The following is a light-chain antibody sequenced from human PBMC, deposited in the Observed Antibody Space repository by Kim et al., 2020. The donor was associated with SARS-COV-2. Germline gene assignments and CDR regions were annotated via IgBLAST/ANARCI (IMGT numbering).Light chain of an antibody. Sequence: LSPGETATLSCRASQSVDTSLAWYQLKPGQATLRIIFDVSRSVTGTPARFSGTGSGTDFTLTISSLEPEDVALYFCHHRSLWTPTFGGGTKVDIK. J-gene: IGKJ4*01. CDR1: QSVDTS. CDR3: HHRSLWTPT. V-gene: IGKV3-11*01. CDR2: DVS.